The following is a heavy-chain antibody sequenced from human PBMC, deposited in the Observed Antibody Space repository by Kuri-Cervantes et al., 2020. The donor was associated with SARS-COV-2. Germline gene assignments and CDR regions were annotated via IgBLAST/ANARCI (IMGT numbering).Heavy chain of an antibody. CDR2: INHSGST. CDR1: GGSFSAYY. D-gene: IGHD3-16*01. CDR3: ARGRSFVGN. J-gene: IGHJ4*02. Sequence: GSLRLSCAVYGGSFSAYYWSWIRQPPGKGLEWIGEINHSGSTNYNPSLKSRVTISVDTSKHQLSLKLSSVTAADTAVYYCARGRSFVGNWGQGTLVTVSS. V-gene: IGHV4-34*01.